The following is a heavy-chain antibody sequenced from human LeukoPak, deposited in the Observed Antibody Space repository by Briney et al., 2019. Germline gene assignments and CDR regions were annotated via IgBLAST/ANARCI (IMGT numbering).Heavy chain of an antibody. V-gene: IGHV3-23*01. CDR3: ANYYYDSSYFDY. CDR2: ISGGGDK. J-gene: IGHJ4*02. D-gene: IGHD3-22*01. Sequence: PGGSLRLSCAASGFTFSTYAMSWVRQAPGKGLEWVTTISGGGDKQYADHVKGRFTVSRDDSKNTLYLQMNSLRAEDTALYYCANYYYDSSYFDYWGQGTLVTVSS. CDR1: GFTFSTYA.